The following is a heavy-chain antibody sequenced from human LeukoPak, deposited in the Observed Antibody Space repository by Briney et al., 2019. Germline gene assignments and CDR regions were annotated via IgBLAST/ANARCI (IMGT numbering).Heavy chain of an antibody. J-gene: IGHJ6*04. CDR3: ARRVRGGYSYGDYYYGMDV. CDR2: IIPIFGTA. D-gene: IGHD5-18*01. CDR1: GGTFSSYA. V-gene: IGHV1-69*13. Sequence: SVKVSCKASGGTFSSYAISWVRQAPGQGLEWMGGIIPIFGTANYAQKFQGRVTITADVSTSTAYMELSSLRSEDTAVYYCARRVRGGYSYGDYYYGMDVWGKGTTVTVSS.